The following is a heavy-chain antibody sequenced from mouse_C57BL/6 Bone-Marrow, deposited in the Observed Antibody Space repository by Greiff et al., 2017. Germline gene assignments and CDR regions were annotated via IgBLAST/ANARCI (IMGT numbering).Heavy chain of an antibody. CDR1: GYTFTDYN. D-gene: IGHD1-1*01. Sequence: EVQRVESGPELVKPGASVKIPCKASGYTFTDYNMDWVKQSHGKSLEWIGDINPNNGGTIYNQKFKGKATLTVDKSSSTAYMELRSLTSEDTAVYYCARSGYYGSSLWAMDYWGQGTSVTVSS. J-gene: IGHJ4*01. CDR3: ARSGYYGSSLWAMDY. V-gene: IGHV1-18*01. CDR2: INPNNGGT.